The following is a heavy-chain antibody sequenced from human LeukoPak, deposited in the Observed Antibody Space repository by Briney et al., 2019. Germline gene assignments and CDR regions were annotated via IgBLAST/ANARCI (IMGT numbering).Heavy chain of an antibody. J-gene: IGHJ6*02. D-gene: IGHD6-19*01. CDR1: GFTFSSYA. CDR2: ISGSGGST. CDR3: ARDKLVAVADAYYYYGMDV. Sequence: GGSLRLSCAASGFTFSSYAMSWVRQAPGKGLEWVSAISGSGGSTYYADSVKGRFTISRDNSKNTLYLQMNSLRAEDTAVYYCARDKLVAVADAYYYYGMDVWGQGTTVTVSS. V-gene: IGHV3-23*01.